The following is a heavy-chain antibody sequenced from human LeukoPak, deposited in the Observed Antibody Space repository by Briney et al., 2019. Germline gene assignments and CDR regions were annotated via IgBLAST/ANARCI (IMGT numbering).Heavy chain of an antibody. D-gene: IGHD3-22*01. Sequence: SVNVSCKASGGTFNNYAISWVRQAPGQGREWMGRIIPILGIANYAQKFQGRVTITADKSTSPDSMALSSLRSEDTAVYYCASSGYYYDSSGSRNYYGMDVWGQGTTVTVSS. CDR3: ASSGYYYDSSGSRNYYGMDV. CDR2: IIPILGIA. V-gene: IGHV1-69*04. J-gene: IGHJ6*02. CDR1: GGTFNNYA.